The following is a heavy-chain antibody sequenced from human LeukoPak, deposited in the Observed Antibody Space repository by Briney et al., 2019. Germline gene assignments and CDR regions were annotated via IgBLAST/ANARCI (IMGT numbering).Heavy chain of an antibody. CDR2: ISSTSSTI. Sequence: GGSLRLSCAASGFTFSNYGMSWVRQAPGKGLEWLSHISSTSSTIKYADFVKGRFTISRDNAKNSVYLQIHSLRVEDTAVYYCAREWGVWGKGTTVTVSS. CDR3: AREWGV. CDR1: GFTFSNYG. J-gene: IGHJ6*04. D-gene: IGHD1-26*01. V-gene: IGHV3-48*01.